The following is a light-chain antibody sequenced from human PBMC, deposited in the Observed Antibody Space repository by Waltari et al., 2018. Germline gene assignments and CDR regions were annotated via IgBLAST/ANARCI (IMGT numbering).Light chain of an antibody. CDR3: QQYYSIPYT. J-gene: IGKJ2*01. Sequence: DSVMTQSPDSLAVSLGERPSINCKSSQIISYTSTNKNYLAWYQEKPGQPLKLLIYWASTREAGVPDRFSGSGSGTDFTLTISSLQAYDVAVYYCQQYYSIPYTFGQGTKLQI. V-gene: IGKV4-1*01. CDR1: QIISYTSTNKNY. CDR2: WAS.